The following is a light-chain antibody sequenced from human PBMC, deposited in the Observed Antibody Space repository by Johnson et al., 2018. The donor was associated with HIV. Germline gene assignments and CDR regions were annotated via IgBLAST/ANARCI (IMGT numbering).Light chain of an antibody. CDR1: NSNIGNNY. CDR2: ENN. J-gene: IGLJ1*01. Sequence: SVLTQPPSVSAAPGQKVTISCSGSNSNIGNNYVSWYQPLPGTAPKLLIYENNKRPSGIPDRFSGSKSGTSATLGIAGLQTGDEADYYCGTWDNSLSTGAVFGTGTKVTVL. CDR3: GTWDNSLSTGAV. V-gene: IGLV1-51*02.